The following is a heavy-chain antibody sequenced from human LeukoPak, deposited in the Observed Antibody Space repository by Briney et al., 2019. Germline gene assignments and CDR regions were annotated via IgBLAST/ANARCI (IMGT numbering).Heavy chain of an antibody. Sequence: GGSLRLSCAASGFTFSSYSMNWVRQPPGKGREWVSSISSSSSYIYYADTVKGRFTISRDNAKSSLYLQMNSLRAEDTAVYYCARARGCSGGSCYSLDYWGQGTLVTVSS. CDR2: ISSSSSYI. CDR3: ARARGCSGGSCYSLDY. J-gene: IGHJ4*02. V-gene: IGHV3-21*01. CDR1: GFTFSSYS. D-gene: IGHD2-15*01.